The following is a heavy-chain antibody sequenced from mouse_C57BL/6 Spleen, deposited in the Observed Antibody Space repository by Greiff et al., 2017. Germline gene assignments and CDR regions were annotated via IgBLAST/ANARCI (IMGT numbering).Heavy chain of an antibody. CDR3: ARDAEDGYFYFDY. J-gene: IGHJ2*01. CDR2: SRNKANDYTT. D-gene: IGHD2-3*01. V-gene: IGHV7-1*01. Sequence: VQLVESGGGLVQSGRSLRLSCATSGFTFSDFYMEWVRQAPGKGLEWIAASRNKANDYTTEYSASVKGRFIVSRDTSQSILYLQMNALRAEDTAIYYCARDAEDGYFYFDYWGQGTTLTVSS. CDR1: GFTFSDFY.